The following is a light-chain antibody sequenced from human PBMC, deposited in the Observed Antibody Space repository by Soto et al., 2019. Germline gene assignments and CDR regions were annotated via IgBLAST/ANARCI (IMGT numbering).Light chain of an antibody. V-gene: IGKV3-11*01. CDR3: QQRDDLIT. Sequence: EIVLTQSPATLSVSPGERATLSCRASRSVSVYLDWYQQKSGQAPRLLIYDASKRATGIPARFSGSGSGTDFTLTISSLEPEDFAVYYCQQRDDLITFGGGTRVHIK. J-gene: IGKJ4*01. CDR1: RSVSVY. CDR2: DAS.